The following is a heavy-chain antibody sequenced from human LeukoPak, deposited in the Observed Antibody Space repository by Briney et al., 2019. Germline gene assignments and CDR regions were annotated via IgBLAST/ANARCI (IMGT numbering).Heavy chain of an antibody. CDR3: AKCLRSLDYYYYMEV. Sequence: PGGSLRLSCAVSGFTFSTYGMHWVRQAPGKRLEWVTFIRYDGSNKYYADSVKGRFTISRYNSMSTLYLQMNSLRAEDTAVYYCAKCLRSLDYYYYMEVGGKGTTVTVSS. J-gene: IGHJ6*03. D-gene: IGHD3-16*01. CDR2: IRYDGSNK. CDR1: GFTFSTYG. V-gene: IGHV3-30*02.